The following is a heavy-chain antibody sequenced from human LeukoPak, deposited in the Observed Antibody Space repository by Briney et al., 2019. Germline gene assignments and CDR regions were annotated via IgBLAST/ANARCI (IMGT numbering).Heavy chain of an antibody. D-gene: IGHD2-2*01. CDR3: ANVVVPAAMDV. J-gene: IGHJ6*02. CDR2: IKQDGSEK. V-gene: IGHV3-7*01. Sequence: GGSLRLSCAASGFTFSSYWVSWVRQAPGKGLEWVANIKQDGSEKYYVDSEKGRFTISRDNAKNPLYLQTNSLRAEDTAVYYCANVVVPAAMDVWGQGTTVTVSS. CDR1: GFTFSSYW.